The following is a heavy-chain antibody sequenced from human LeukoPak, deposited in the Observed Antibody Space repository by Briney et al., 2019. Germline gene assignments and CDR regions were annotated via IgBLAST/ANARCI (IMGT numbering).Heavy chain of an antibody. CDR1: GYSFCSNA. CDR3: ARGRTGSSYSSLEY. D-gene: IGHD1-26*01. J-gene: IGHJ4*02. V-gene: IGHV3-23*01. Sequence: GGGLRVSCVASGYSFCSNAISCVCDALGKGLGRVSSISSGDCTFYADCVKGRFSISRDISTNTLFLQMNSLRADDTAAYHCARGRTGSSYSSLEYWGQGTLVTVSS. CDR2: ISSGDCT.